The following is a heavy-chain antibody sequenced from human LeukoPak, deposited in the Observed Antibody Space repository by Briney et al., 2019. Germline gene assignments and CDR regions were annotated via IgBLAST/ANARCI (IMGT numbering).Heavy chain of an antibody. CDR2: ISAYNGNT. D-gene: IGHD3-22*01. J-gene: IGHJ4*02. CDR1: GYTFTSYG. Sequence: ASVKVSCKASGYTFTSYGISWVRQAPGQGLEWMGWISAYNGNTNYAQKLQGRVTMTTDTSTSTAYMELRSLRSDDTAVYYCARSSGGYYYDSTGFLDYWGQGTLVTVSS. CDR3: ARSSGGYYYDSTGFLDY. V-gene: IGHV1-18*01.